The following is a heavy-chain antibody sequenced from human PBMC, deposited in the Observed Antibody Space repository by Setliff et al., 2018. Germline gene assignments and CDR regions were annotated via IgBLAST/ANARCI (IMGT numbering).Heavy chain of an antibody. CDR2: VHASGSP. V-gene: IGHV4-61*02. CDR3: AKERYFDWCFEN. CDR1: GGSIRSGSFY. D-gene: IGHD3-9*01. Sequence: SETLSLTCTVSGGSIRSGSFYWSWIRQSAEKGLEWIGRVHASGSPNYNPSFKGRVTISLDTSTNQFSLNLNSVTAADTAVYYCAKERYFDWCFENWGQGTLVTV. J-gene: IGHJ4*02.